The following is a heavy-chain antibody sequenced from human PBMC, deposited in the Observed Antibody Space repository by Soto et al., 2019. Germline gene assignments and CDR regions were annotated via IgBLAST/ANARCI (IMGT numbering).Heavy chain of an antibody. J-gene: IGHJ5*02. V-gene: IGHV3-33*01. Sequence: QVQLVESGGGVVQPGRSLRLSCEGSGFTFRNHGMHWVRQAPGKGLEWLAVIWYDGSEKYYADSVRGRFFVSRDNAKNTLYLQMNSLTVEDTALYYCARWSDKKVVEPWGQGTAVTVSS. CDR1: GFTFRNHG. CDR3: ARWSDKKVVEP. D-gene: IGHD1-26*01. CDR2: IWYDGSEK.